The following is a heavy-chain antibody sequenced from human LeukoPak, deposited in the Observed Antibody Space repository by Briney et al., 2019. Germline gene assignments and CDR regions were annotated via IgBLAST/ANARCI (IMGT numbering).Heavy chain of an antibody. CDR3: ARSQAFNYDFWSGDAFDI. Sequence: PGGSLRLSCAPSGFTFSSYSMNWVRQAPGKGLEWVSFISSSSSYIYYADSVKGRFTISRDNAKKSLYLQMNSLRAEDTAVYYCARSQAFNYDFWSGDAFDIWGQGTMVTASS. J-gene: IGHJ3*02. CDR1: GFTFSSYS. D-gene: IGHD3-3*01. CDR2: ISSSSSYI. V-gene: IGHV3-21*01.